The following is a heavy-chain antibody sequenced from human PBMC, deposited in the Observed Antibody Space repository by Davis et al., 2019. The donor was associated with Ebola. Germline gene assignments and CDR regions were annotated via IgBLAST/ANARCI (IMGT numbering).Heavy chain of an antibody. CDR2: IFYSGNT. V-gene: IGHV4-39*01. CDR3: ARRIAARPDCFDP. J-gene: IGHJ5*02. D-gene: IGHD6-6*01. CDR1: GGSISSSSNY. Sequence: MPGGSLRLSCTVSGGSISSSSNYWGWIRQPPGKGLEWIGSIFYSGNTYYNPSLKSRVTMSVDTPKNQFSLRLSSVTAADTAVYYCARRIAARPDCFDPWGQGTLVTVSS.